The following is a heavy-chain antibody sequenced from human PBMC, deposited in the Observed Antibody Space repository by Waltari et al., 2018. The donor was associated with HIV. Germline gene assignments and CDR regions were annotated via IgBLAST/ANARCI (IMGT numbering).Heavy chain of an antibody. CDR2: IIPVFGTT. Sequence: QVQLVQSGAEVKKPGSSVKVSCKASGGTFNNYAITWVRQAPGQGLEWMGGIIPVFGTTNDAQKFQGRLTIIADESTSTGYMELSSLRSEDTAVYYCARMATVVDWYFDLWGRGTLVTVSS. J-gene: IGHJ2*01. CDR3: ARMATVVDWYFDL. D-gene: IGHD2-15*01. CDR1: GGTFNNYA. V-gene: IGHV1-69*01.